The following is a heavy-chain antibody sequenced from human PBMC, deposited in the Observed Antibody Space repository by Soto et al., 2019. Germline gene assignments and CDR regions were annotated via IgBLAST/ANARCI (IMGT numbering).Heavy chain of an antibody. Sequence: SQTLSLTCAISGDSVSSNSAAWNWLRQSPSRGLEWLGRAYYRSKWYNDYVVSVKSRITINPDTSKNQFSLQLNSVTPEDTAVYYCARERGVLSEAFDIWGQGTVVTVSS. CDR1: GDSVSSNSAA. D-gene: IGHD3-10*01. CDR3: ARERGVLSEAFDI. J-gene: IGHJ3*02. V-gene: IGHV6-1*01. CDR2: AYYRSKWYN.